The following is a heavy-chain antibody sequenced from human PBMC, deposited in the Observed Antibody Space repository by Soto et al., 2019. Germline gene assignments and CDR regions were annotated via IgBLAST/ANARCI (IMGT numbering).Heavy chain of an antibody. D-gene: IGHD3-22*01. CDR2: INAGNGNT. CDR3: ARAPLGIIVAPDF. V-gene: IGHV1-3*01. CDR1: GYTFTSYA. Sequence: GASVKVSCKASGYTFTSYAMHWVRQAPGQRLEWMGWINAGNGNTKYSQKFQGRVTITRDTSITTTYMELSSLTSDDTAVYYCARAPLGIIVAPDFWGQGTLVPVSS. J-gene: IGHJ4*02.